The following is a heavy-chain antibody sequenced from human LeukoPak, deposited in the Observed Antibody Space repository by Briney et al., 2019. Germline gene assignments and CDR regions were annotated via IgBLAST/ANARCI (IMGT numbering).Heavy chain of an antibody. CDR1: GGSIRSGDYY. CDR3: ARGPYCSGRTCYPLDS. J-gene: IGHJ5*01. CDR2: IYYSGTT. Sequence: SQTLSLTCTVSGGSIRSGDYYWSWIRQPPGKTLEWIGYIYYSGTTYLNPSLKSRASMSVDMSKSQFSLKVNSVTAADTAVYFCARGPYCSGRTCYPLDSWGQGTLVTVSS. D-gene: IGHD2-15*01. V-gene: IGHV4-30-4*01.